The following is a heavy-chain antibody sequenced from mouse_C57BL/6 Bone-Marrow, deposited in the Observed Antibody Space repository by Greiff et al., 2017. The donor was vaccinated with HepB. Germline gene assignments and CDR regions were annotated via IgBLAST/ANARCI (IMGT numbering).Heavy chain of an antibody. J-gene: IGHJ2*01. CDR1: GFNIKDDY. CDR3: APYDYDDY. CDR2: IDPENGDT. D-gene: IGHD2-4*01. V-gene: IGHV14-4*01. Sequence: VQLQQSGAELVRPGASVKLSCTASGFNIKDDYMHWVKQRPEQGLEWIGWIDPENGDTEYASKLQGKAPITADKSSNTAYLQLSSLTSEDTAVYYCAPYDYDDYWGQGTTLTVSS.